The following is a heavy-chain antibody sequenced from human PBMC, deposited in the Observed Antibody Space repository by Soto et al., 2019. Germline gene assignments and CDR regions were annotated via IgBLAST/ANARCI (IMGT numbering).Heavy chain of an antibody. D-gene: IGHD2-2*01. J-gene: IGHJ4*02. Sequence: QITLKESGPTLVKPTQTLTLTCTFSGFSLSTSGVGVGWIRQPPGKALEWLALIYWDDDKRYSPSLKSRHTTTQDPSNNQLFLTTTTMDPVDPATYYRAPTAGVPAAGFAYWGQGTLVTFSS. V-gene: IGHV2-5*02. CDR2: IYWDDDK. CDR1: GFSLSTSGVG. CDR3: APTAGVPAAGFAY.